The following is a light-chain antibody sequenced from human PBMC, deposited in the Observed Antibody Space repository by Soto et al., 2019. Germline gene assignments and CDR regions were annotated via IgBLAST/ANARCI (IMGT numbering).Light chain of an antibody. Sequence: DIQMTHSPSTLSASVGDRVTITCRASQSISRWLAWYRQKPGKVPELLIYETSNLESGVPSRFSGSGSGTEFTLTISSLQPDDFATYYCQQYLDDGGLTFGGGTKVDIK. V-gene: IGKV1-5*03. CDR1: QSISRW. CDR2: ETS. J-gene: IGKJ4*01. CDR3: QQYLDDGGLT.